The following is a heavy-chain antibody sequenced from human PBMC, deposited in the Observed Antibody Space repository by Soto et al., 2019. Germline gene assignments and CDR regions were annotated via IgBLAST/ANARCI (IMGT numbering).Heavy chain of an antibody. Sequence: QITLKESGPTVVKPTETLTLNCTFSGFSLTTSGVGVGWVRQSPGKAPEWLALIYWDDDKRYSTSLNSRLIITKDTSKNQVVLTMANVDPADTATYYCAHRVLRTVFGLVTTTAIYFDFWGPGTPVVVSS. J-gene: IGHJ4*02. CDR2: IYWDDDK. CDR3: AHRVLRTVFGLVTTTAIYFDF. D-gene: IGHD3-3*01. CDR1: GFSLTTSGVG. V-gene: IGHV2-5*02.